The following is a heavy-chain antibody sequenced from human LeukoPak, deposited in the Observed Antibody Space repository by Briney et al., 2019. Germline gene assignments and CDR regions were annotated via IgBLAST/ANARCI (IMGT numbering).Heavy chain of an antibody. J-gene: IGHJ3*02. V-gene: IGHV4-61*02. CDR3: ATITYYDFWSGPDAFDI. Sequence: PSETLSLTCTVSGGSISSGSYYWSWIRQPAGKGLEWIGRIYTSGSTNYNPSLKSRVTISVDTSKNQFSLKLSSVTAADTAVYYCATITYYDFWSGPDAFDIWGQGTMVAVSS. CDR1: GGSISSGSYY. CDR2: IYTSGST. D-gene: IGHD3-3*01.